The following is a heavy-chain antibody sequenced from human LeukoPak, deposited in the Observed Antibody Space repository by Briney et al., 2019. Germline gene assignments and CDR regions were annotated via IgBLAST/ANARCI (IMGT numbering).Heavy chain of an antibody. CDR2: ICSTSSTI. V-gene: IGHV3-48*02. D-gene: IGHD2-15*01. CDR3: ARDCSGGSCYSYDFVY. CDR1: GFTFSTYS. Sequence: GGFLRLSCAASGFTFSTYSMNWVRQAPGKGLQWLSYICSTSSTISNTDSVKGRFTFPKNNAKNSLYLQMNSLRDEDTAVYYCARDCSGGSCYSYDFVYWGQGSLVIVSS. J-gene: IGHJ4*02.